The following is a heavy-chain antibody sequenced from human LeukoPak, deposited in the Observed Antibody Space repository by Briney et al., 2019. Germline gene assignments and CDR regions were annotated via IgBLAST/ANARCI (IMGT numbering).Heavy chain of an antibody. V-gene: IGHV1-18*04. Sequence: ASVKVSCKASGYIFTDYYIHWLRQAPGQGLEWMGWIVPNNGDTNYAQKLQGRVTMTIDTSTSTAYMELRSLRSDDTAVYYCARDLKMGYSSGRYSWGTGSSNDYWGQGTLVTVSS. CDR2: IVPNNGDT. CDR3: ARDLKMGYSSGRYSWGTGSSNDY. CDR1: GYIFTDYY. D-gene: IGHD6-19*01. J-gene: IGHJ4*02.